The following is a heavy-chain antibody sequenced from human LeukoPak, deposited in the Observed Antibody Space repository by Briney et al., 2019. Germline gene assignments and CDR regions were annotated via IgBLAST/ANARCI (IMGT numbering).Heavy chain of an antibody. D-gene: IGHD1-1*01. CDR2: IYTSGST. V-gene: IGHV4-4*07. CDR1: GGSISSYY. J-gene: IGHJ4*02. CDR3: ARDRGTWNDDGFDY. Sequence: KTSETLSLTCTVSGGSISSYYWSWIRQPAGKGLEWIGRIYTSGSTNYNPSLKSRVTISVDKSKNQFSLKLSSVTAADTAVYYCARDRGTWNDDGFDYWGQGTLVTVSS.